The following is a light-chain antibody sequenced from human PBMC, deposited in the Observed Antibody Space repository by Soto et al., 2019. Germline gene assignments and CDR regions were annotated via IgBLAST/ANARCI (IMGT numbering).Light chain of an antibody. CDR1: QSISSY. Sequence: DIQMTQSPSSLSASVGDRVTITCRASQSISSYLNWYQQKPGKAPKLLIYAASSLQSGVPSRFSGSGSGADFTLTISSLQPEDVATYYCHQNYIFFTFGPGTKVDIK. CDR3: HQNYIFFT. CDR2: AAS. J-gene: IGKJ3*01. V-gene: IGKV1-39*01.